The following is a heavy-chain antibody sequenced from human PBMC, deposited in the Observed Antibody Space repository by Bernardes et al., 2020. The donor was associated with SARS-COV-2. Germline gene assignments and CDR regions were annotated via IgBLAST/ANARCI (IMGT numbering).Heavy chain of an antibody. J-gene: IGHJ5*02. V-gene: IGHV1-2*02. Sequence: ASVKVSCKASGYTFTGYYMHWVRQAPGQGLEWMGWINPNSGGTNYAQKFQGRVTMTRDTSISTAYMELSRLRSDDTAVYYCAREGPDVLRFLEWTPYNWFDPWGQGTLVTVSS. D-gene: IGHD3-3*01. CDR1: GYTFTGYY. CDR2: INPNSGGT. CDR3: AREGPDVLRFLEWTPYNWFDP.